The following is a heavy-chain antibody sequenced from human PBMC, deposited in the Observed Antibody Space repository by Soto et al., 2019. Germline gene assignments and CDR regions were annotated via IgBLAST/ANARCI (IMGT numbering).Heavy chain of an antibody. D-gene: IGHD5-18*01. J-gene: IGHJ4*03. CDR3: ARLYSWAFDI. CDR1: GYTFTSYF. Sequence: ASVKVSCKASGYTFTSYFIHWVRQAPGQGLEWMGVFDPSGVATNSAQKFQGRLTMTRDTSTSTVYMDLTSLGSDDTALYYCARLYSWAFDIWCQGTLVTVSS. CDR2: FDPSGVAT. V-gene: IGHV1-46*01.